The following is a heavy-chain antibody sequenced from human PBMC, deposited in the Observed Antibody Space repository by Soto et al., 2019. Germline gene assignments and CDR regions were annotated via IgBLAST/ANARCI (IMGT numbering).Heavy chain of an antibody. Sequence: EVKLVESGGGLIQPGGSLRLSCAVSGFIVRINDMTWVRQAPGKGLEWVSVIYSGGSTRYADSVKGRFTISRDSSENTVYLQMNNLRAEDTAVYYCARDSPVTTVIGYWGQGTLVTVSS. D-gene: IGHD4-17*01. CDR3: ARDSPVTTVIGY. CDR2: IYSGGST. CDR1: GFIVRIND. V-gene: IGHV3-53*01. J-gene: IGHJ4*02.